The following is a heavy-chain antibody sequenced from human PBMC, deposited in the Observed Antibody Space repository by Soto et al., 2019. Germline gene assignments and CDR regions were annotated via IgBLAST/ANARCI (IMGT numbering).Heavy chain of an antibody. CDR1: GGSFSGYY. J-gene: IGHJ4*02. D-gene: IGHD1-1*01. CDR3: ARVSVLGTSQPFDY. V-gene: IGHV4-34*01. CDR2: INHSGST. Sequence: SETLSLTCAVYGGSFSGYYWSWIRQPPGKGLEWIGEINHSGSTNYNPSLKSRVTISVDTSKNQFSLKLSSVTAADTAVYYCARVSVLGTSQPFDYWGQGTLVTVSS.